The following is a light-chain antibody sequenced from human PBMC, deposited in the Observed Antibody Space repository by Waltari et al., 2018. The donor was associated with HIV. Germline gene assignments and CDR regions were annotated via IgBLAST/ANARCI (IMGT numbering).Light chain of an antibody. J-gene: IGKJ4*01. CDR2: DAS. CDR3: QQRSDWPLT. Sequence: DIVLTHSPATLSLSPGDRATLSCRASQSLSNYLAWFQQKPGQAPRLLIYDASNRSTGIPARFSGSGSGTDFALTIRSIEPEDFAVYYCQQRSDWPLTFGGGTKVEIK. CDR1: QSLSNY. V-gene: IGKV3-11*01.